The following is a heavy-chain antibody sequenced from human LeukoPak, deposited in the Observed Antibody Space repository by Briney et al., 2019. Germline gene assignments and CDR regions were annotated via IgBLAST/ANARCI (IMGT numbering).Heavy chain of an antibody. CDR1: GYTFTSYG. Sequence: ASVKVSCKASGYTFTSYGISWVRQAPAQGLEWMGRISAYNGNTNYAQKLQGRVTMTTDTSTSTAYMELRSLRSDDTAVYYCARPRSGYSGYDFGVAGGYFDYWGQGTLVTVSS. CDR3: ARPRSGYSGYDFGVAGGYFDY. V-gene: IGHV1-18*01. J-gene: IGHJ4*02. CDR2: ISAYNGNT. D-gene: IGHD5-12*01.